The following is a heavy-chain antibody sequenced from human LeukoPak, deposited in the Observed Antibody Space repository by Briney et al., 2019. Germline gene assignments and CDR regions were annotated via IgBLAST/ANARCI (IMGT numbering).Heavy chain of an antibody. CDR2: ISGSGTYI. J-gene: IGHJ4*02. V-gene: IGHV3-21*01. CDR3: ATMPHYGDLNYSFDY. CDR1: GFAFSDYT. Sequence: GGSLRLSCAASGFAFSDYTMHWVRQAPGKGLEWVSSISGSGTYIYHADPVTGRFTISRDNAKNSLYLQMNSLRAEDTAVYYCATMPHYGDLNYSFDYWGQGTLVTVSS. D-gene: IGHD4-17*01.